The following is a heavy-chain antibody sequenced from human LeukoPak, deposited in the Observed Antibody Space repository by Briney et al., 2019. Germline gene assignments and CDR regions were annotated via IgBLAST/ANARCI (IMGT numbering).Heavy chain of an antibody. CDR3: ARHVLPRSAMTTFYVSYFDY. Sequence: SETLPLTCTVSGGSLSSSSYYWGWIRQPPGKGLEWFGSIFYSGSTYYNPSLKSRVTISVGTSKNQFSLKLSSVTAADTAVYYCARHVLPRSAMTTFYVSYFDYWGQGTLVTVSS. V-gene: IGHV4-39*01. J-gene: IGHJ4*02. D-gene: IGHD3-16*01. CDR2: IFYSGST. CDR1: GGSLSSSSYY.